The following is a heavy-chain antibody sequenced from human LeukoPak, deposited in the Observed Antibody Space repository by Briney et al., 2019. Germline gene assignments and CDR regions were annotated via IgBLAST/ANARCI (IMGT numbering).Heavy chain of an antibody. CDR2: INPSGDST. Sequence: ASVKVSCKASGYTFTTYYIHWVRQAPGQGLEWMGIINPSGDSTTYAQKFQGRVTMTRDTSTSTVYMELSSLRSEDTAVYYCARGDGVARYYYYYYDMDVWGQGTTVTVSS. D-gene: IGHD3-3*01. CDR1: GYTFTTYY. J-gene: IGHJ6*02. V-gene: IGHV1-46*01. CDR3: ARGDGVARYYYYYYDMDV.